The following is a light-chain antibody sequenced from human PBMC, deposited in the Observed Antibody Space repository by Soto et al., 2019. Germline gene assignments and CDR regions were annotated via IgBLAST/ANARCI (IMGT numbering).Light chain of an antibody. CDR3: CSNAGSVV. Sequence: QSALTQPASVSGSPGQSITISCTGTSSDVGSYNLDSWYQQPPGKAPKLMIYEGSKRPSGVSNRFSGSKSANTASLTISRLQAEDEADGYCCSNAGSVVFGGGTKLTVL. V-gene: IGLV2-23*01. CDR2: EGS. J-gene: IGLJ2*01. CDR1: SSDVGSYNL.